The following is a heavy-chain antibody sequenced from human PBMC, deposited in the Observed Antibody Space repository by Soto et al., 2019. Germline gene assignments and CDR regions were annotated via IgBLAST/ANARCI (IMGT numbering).Heavy chain of an antibody. J-gene: IGHJ6*03. CDR2: IYSGGST. CDR1: GFTVSSNY. Sequence: PGGSLRLSCAASGFTVSSNYMSWVRQAPGKGLEWVSVIYSGGSTYYADSVKGRFTISRDNSKNTLYLQMNSLRAEDTAVYYCARVMGYSYGYYYYYMDVWGKGTTVTVSS. D-gene: IGHD5-18*01. V-gene: IGHV3-66*01. CDR3: ARVMGYSYGYYYYYMDV.